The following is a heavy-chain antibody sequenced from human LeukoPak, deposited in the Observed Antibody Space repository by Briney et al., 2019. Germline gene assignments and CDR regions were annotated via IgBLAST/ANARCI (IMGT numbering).Heavy chain of an antibody. Sequence: PSETLSLTCTVSGGSISSYYWSWIRQPPGKGLEWIGYIFYTGSTNYNPSLKSRVTISVDTSTKHFSLKLSSVTAADTAVYYCARVRRGSSSWFFDYWGQGTLVTVSS. CDR2: IFYTGST. J-gene: IGHJ4*02. CDR1: GGSISSYY. CDR3: ARVRRGSSSWFFDY. V-gene: IGHV4-59*01. D-gene: IGHD6-13*01.